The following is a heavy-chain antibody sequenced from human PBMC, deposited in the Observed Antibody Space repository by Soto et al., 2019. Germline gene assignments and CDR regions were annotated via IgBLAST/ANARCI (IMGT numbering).Heavy chain of an antibody. CDR1: GYAFTSYA. Sequence: QVQLVQSGAEVKKPGASVKVSCKASGYAFTSYAMHWVRQAPGQRLEWMGWINAGNGNTKYSQKFQGRVTITRDTSASTAYMELSSLRSEDTAVYYCAREGGAIEMATVYYYYYGMDVWGQGTTVTVSS. CDR3: AREGGAIEMATVYYYYYGMDV. CDR2: INAGNGNT. D-gene: IGHD4-4*01. V-gene: IGHV1-3*01. J-gene: IGHJ6*02.